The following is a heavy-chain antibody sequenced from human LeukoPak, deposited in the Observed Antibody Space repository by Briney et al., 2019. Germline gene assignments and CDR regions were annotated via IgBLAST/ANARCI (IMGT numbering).Heavy chain of an antibody. D-gene: IGHD2-15*01. V-gene: IGHV3-48*03. J-gene: IGHJ6*02. CDR2: ISSRGTTI. CDR1: GFTFRSYE. Sequence: GGSLRLSCAVSGFTFRSYEMNWVRQAPGKGLEWVSYISSRGTTIYYVDSVKGRFTISRDNAKNSLYLQMNSLRAEDTALYYCARVRSGLHMDVWGQGTTVTVSS. CDR3: ARVRSGLHMDV.